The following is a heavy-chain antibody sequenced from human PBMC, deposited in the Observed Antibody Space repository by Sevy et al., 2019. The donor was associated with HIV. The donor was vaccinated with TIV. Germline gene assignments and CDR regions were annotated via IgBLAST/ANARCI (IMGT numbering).Heavy chain of an antibody. Sequence: GGSLRLSCMASGFSFGDFAMSWVRQAPGKGLEWVGFIRSKTFGGTAEYAASVKGRFTISRYDSKNIADLQMNSLKTEDTGVYYCTRVSRKNFYDSSGYYYFGHWGQGTLVTVSS. CDR1: GFSFGDFA. D-gene: IGHD3-22*01. CDR2: IRSKTFGGTA. J-gene: IGHJ4*02. CDR3: TRVSRKNFYDSSGYYYFGH. V-gene: IGHV3-49*04.